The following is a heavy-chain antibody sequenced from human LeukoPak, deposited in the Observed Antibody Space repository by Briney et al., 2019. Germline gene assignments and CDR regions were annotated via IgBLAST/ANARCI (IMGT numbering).Heavy chain of an antibody. J-gene: IGHJ4*02. V-gene: IGHV1-18*01. CDR1: GYTFTSYG. D-gene: IGHD6-19*01. Sequence: ASVKVSCKASGYTFTSYGISWVRQAPGQGLEWMGWISAYNGNTHYAQNLQGRVTMTTDTSISTAYMELSRLRSDDTAVYYCARVLFYSSGNKSNRVDYWGQGTLVTVSS. CDR3: ARVLFYSSGNKSNRVDY. CDR2: ISAYNGNT.